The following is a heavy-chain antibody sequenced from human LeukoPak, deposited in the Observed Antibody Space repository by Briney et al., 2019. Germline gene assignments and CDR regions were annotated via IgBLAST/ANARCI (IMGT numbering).Heavy chain of an antibody. D-gene: IGHD1-1*01. Sequence: SETLSLTCTVSGGSISSYYWSWIRQPPGKGLEWLGYIYDSGSTNYNPSLKSRVTISVDTSKNQFSLKLSSVTAADTAVYYCARVGGTNYYYYGMDVWGQGTTVTVSS. CDR3: ARVGGTNYYYYGMDV. J-gene: IGHJ6*02. CDR2: IYDSGST. CDR1: GGSISSYY. V-gene: IGHV4-59*01.